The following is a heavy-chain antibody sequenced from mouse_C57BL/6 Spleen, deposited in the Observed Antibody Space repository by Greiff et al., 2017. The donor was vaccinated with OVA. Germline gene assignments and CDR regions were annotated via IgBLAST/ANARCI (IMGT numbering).Heavy chain of an antibody. CDR3: TRDQGYYVMDY. V-gene: IGHV5-9-1*02. J-gene: IGHJ4*01. Sequence: EVKVVESGEGLVKPGGSLKLSCAASGFTFSSYAMSWVRQTPEKRLEWVAYISSGGDYIYYADTVKGRFTISRDNARNTLYLQMSSLKSEDTAMYYCTRDQGYYVMDYWGQGTSVTVSS. CDR2: ISSGGDYI. CDR1: GFTFSSYA.